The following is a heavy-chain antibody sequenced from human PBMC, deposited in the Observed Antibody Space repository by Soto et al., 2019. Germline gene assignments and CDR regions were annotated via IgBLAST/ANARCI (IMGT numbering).Heavy chain of an antibody. CDR1: AFTFSNYW. Sequence: EVQLVDSGGDLVQPGGSLRLSCAASAFTFSNYWMTWVRQAPGKGLEWVANINQDGSVKTYLDSMKGRLTISRDNAQDSLYLQMDSLRAEDTTIYYCGRDPGFGARDYWGQGTLVTVSA. V-gene: IGHV3-7*01. CDR2: INQDGSVK. CDR3: GRDPGFGARDY. D-gene: IGHD3-10*01. J-gene: IGHJ4*02.